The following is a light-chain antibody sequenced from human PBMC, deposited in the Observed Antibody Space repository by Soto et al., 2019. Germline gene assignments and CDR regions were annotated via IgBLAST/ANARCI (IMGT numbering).Light chain of an antibody. V-gene: IGLV2-14*01. CDR2: AAS. CDR3: SSSTSTTTLS. Sequence: SVLTQPASVSGSPGQSITISCTGTSSDLGDYNYVSWYQHHPGNAPKLIIYAASNRPPGVSNRFSGSKSGNTASLTISGLQAEDEAEYYCSSSTSTTTLSFGGGTKVTVL. J-gene: IGLJ2*01. CDR1: SSDLGDYNY.